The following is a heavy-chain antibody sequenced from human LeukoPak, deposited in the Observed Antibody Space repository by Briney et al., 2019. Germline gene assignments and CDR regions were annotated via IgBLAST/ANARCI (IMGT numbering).Heavy chain of an antibody. CDR3: ARGVYIAAAQYGY. CDR1: GGSISSYY. J-gene: IGHJ4*02. Sequence: SETLSRTCTVSGGSISSYYWCWIRQPPGKGLEWIGYIYYSGTTNYNPSLKSRVTISVDTSKNQFSLKLSSVTAADTAVYYCARGVYIAAAQYGYWGQGTLVTVSS. CDR2: IYYSGTT. D-gene: IGHD6-13*01. V-gene: IGHV4-59*01.